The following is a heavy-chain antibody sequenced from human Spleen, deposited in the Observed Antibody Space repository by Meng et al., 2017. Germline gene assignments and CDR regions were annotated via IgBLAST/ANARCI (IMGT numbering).Heavy chain of an antibody. J-gene: IGHJ6*02. Sequence: ASVKVSCKASGYTFTSYYMHWVRQAPGQGLEWMGIINPSGGSTSYAQKFQGRVTMTRDTSTSTVYMELSSLRSEDTAVYYCARGPSGWYIYYYYGMDVWGQGTTVTVSS. CDR1: GYTFTSYY. V-gene: IGHV1-46*01. D-gene: IGHD6-19*01. CDR3: ARGPSGWYIYYYYGMDV. CDR2: INPSGGST.